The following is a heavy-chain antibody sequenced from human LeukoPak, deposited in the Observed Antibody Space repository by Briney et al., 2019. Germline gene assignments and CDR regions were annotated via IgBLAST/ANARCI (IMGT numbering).Heavy chain of an antibody. CDR2: ISYDGSNK. CDR3: AGNRVLY. V-gene: IGHV3-30*04. D-gene: IGHD3-10*01. CDR1: GFTFSSYA. Sequence: GGSLRLSCAASGFTFSSYAMHWVRQAPAKGLEWVAVISYDGSNKYYADSVKGRFTISRDNSKNTLYLQMNSLGAEDTAVYYCAGNRVLYWGQGTLVTVSS. J-gene: IGHJ4*02.